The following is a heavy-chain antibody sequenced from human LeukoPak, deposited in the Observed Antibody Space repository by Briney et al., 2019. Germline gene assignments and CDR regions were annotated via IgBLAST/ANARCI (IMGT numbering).Heavy chain of an antibody. CDR2: IYHSGST. CDR1: GGSFSGYS. D-gene: IGHD4-17*01. CDR3: ARGGYGDYGCFVY. J-gene: IGHJ4*02. Sequence: KPSETLSLTCAVYGGSFSGYSWSWIRQPPGKGLEWIGYIYHSGSTYYNPSLKSRVTISVDRSKNQFSLKLSSVTAADTAVYYCARGGYGDYGCFVYWGQGTLVTVSS. V-gene: IGHV4-30-2*01.